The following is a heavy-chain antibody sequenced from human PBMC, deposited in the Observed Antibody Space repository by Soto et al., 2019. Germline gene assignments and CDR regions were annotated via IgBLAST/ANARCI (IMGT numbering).Heavy chain of an antibody. CDR2: IYYSGST. J-gene: IGHJ4*02. CDR3: ASRGTTTYCSGGSCYGRGFDY. CDR1: GTSISSSDW. D-gene: IGHD2-15*01. Sequence: SETLSLTCAVSGTSISSSDWWTWVRQPPGKGLEWIGYIYYSGSTYYNPSLKSRVTISVDTSKNQFSLKLSSVTAADTAVYYCASRGTTTYCSGGSCYGRGFDYWGQGTLVTVSS. V-gene: IGHV4-30-4*01.